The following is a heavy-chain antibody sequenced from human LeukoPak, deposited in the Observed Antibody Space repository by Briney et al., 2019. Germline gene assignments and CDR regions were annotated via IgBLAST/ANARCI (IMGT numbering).Heavy chain of an antibody. CDR1: GYTFTNYY. CDR3: ARDTWFGESYY. V-gene: IGHV1-46*01. CDR2: INPGGGNT. Sequence: GASVKVSCKASGYTFTNYYIHWVRQAPGQGLEWMGLINPGGGNTDYAQNFQGRVTMTRDTSTSTVYMGLSSLRSDDTAVYYCARDTWFGESYYWGQGTLVTVSS. J-gene: IGHJ4*02. D-gene: IGHD3-10*01.